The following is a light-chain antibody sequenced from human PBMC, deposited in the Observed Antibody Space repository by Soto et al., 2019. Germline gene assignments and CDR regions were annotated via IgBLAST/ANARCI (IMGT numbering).Light chain of an antibody. CDR1: QTISSW. CDR2: KAS. J-gene: IGKJ1*01. V-gene: IGKV1-5*03. Sequence: DIQMSQSPSTLSGSVGYRFTVTCGAGQTISSWLAWYQQKPVTAPKLLIYKASTLKSGVPSRFSGSGSGTEFTLTISSLQPDDFATYYCQHYNSYSEACGQGTKVDIK. CDR3: QHYNSYSEA.